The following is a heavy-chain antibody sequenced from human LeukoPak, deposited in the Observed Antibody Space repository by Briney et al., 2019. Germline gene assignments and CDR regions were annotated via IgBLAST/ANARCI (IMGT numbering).Heavy chain of an antibody. CDR2: IYYSGST. J-gene: IGHJ4*02. CDR3: ARSSAFGNLDY. D-gene: IGHD3-16*01. V-gene: IGHV4-59*01. CDR1: GGSISSYY. Sequence: SETLSLTCTVSGGSISSYYWSWIRQPPGKGLEWIGYIYYSGSTNYNPSLKSRVTISVDTSKNQFSLKLSSVTAADTAVYYCARSSAFGNLDYWGQGTLVTVSS.